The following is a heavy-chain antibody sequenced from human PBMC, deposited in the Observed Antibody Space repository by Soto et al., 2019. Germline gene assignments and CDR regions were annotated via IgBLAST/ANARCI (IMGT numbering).Heavy chain of an antibody. J-gene: IGHJ4*02. Sequence: GGSLRLSCAASGFTFSSYSMNWVRQAPGKGLEWVSSISSSSSYIYYADSVKGRFTISRDNAKNSLYLQMNSLRAEDTAVYYCARDSAAGGFNYYDSSGLADYWGQGTLVTVSS. CDR1: GFTFSSYS. CDR2: ISSSSSYI. CDR3: ARDSAAGGFNYYDSSGLADY. D-gene: IGHD3-22*01. V-gene: IGHV3-21*01.